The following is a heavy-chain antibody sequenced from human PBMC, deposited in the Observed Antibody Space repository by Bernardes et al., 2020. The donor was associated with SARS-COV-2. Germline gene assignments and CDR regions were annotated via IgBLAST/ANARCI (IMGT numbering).Heavy chain of an antibody. CDR1: GYTFTSYG. Sequence: ASVKVSCKASGYTFTSYGISWVRQAPGQGLEWMGWISAYNGTTTYAQKLQGRVTMTTDTSTSTAYMELRSLRSDDTAVYYCARDGGLTTLYYYGMDVWGQGTTVTVSS. CDR3: ARDGGLTTLYYYGMDV. V-gene: IGHV1-18*01. J-gene: IGHJ6*02. D-gene: IGHD4-17*01. CDR2: ISAYNGTT.